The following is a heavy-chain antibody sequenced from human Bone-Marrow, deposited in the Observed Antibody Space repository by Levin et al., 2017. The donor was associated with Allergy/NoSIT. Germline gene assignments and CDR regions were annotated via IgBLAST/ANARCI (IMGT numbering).Heavy chain of an antibody. CDR3: ATHWGKVRGGDS. V-gene: IGHV3-23*01. D-gene: IGHD3-10*01. J-gene: IGHJ5*01. CDR2: ISDSGATT. Sequence: GGSLRLSCAASGFTFSAYAMKWIRQAPGKGLEWVSMISDSGATTRYADSLKGRFTISRDNSKNMVFLQMNSLRAEDTAIYYCATHWGKVRGGDSWGQGTLVTVSS. CDR1: GFTFSAYA.